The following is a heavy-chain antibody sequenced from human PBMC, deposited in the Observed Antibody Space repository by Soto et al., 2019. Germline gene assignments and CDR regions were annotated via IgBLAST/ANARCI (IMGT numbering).Heavy chain of an antibody. CDR3: VIDFGWLPF. CDR1: GFTFSNYD. J-gene: IGHJ4*02. D-gene: IGHD5-18*01. Sequence: GGSLRLSCVASGFTFSNYDMSWVRQAPGKGPEWVSAISGRDGATYYADSARGRFTISRDNSKNMLFLQMNSLRAEDAALYYCVIDFGWLPFWGQGTLVTVSS. CDR2: ISGRDGAT. V-gene: IGHV3-23*01.